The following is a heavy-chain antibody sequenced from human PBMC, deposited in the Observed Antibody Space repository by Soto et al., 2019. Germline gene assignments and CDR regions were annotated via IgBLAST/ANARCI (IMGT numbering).Heavy chain of an antibody. D-gene: IGHD6-6*01. J-gene: IGHJ4*02. V-gene: IGHV3-7*01. CDR3: ASQAMGSSSEVGY. CDR1: GFTFSSYW. Sequence: GESLKISCAASGFTFSSYWMSWVRQAPGKGLEWVANIKQDGSEKYYVDSVKGRFTISRDNAKNSLYLQMNSLRAEDTAVYYCASQAMGSSSEVGYWGQGTLVTVSS. CDR2: IKQDGSEK.